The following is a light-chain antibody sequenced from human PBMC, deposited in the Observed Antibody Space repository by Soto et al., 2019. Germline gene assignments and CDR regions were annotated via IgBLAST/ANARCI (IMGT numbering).Light chain of an antibody. CDR1: NIGSKS. Sequence: SYELTQPPSVSVAPGKTARITCGGNNIGSKSVHWYQQKPGQAPVLVIYYDSDRPSGIPERFSGSNSGNTATLTISRVEAGEEDDYYCQVWDSSSDPWVFGGGTKLTVL. V-gene: IGLV3-21*04. CDR2: YDS. CDR3: QVWDSSSDPWV. J-gene: IGLJ3*02.